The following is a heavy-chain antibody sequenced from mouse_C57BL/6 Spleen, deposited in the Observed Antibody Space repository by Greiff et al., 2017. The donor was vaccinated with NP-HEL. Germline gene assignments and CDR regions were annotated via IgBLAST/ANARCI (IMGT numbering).Heavy chain of an antibody. Sequence: ESGPGLVKPSQSLSLTCSVTGYSITSGYYWNWIRQFPGNKLEWMGYISYDGSNNYNPSLKNRISITRDTSKNQFFLKLNSVTTEDTATYYCARGNDYDLYYYAMDYWGQGTSVTVSS. D-gene: IGHD2-4*01. CDR1: GYSITSGYY. J-gene: IGHJ4*01. V-gene: IGHV3-6*01. CDR3: ARGNDYDLYYYAMDY. CDR2: ISYDGSN.